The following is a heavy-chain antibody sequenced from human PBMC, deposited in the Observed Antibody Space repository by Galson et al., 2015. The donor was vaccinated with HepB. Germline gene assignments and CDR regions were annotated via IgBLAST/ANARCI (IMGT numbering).Heavy chain of an antibody. CDR1: GFTFSDYA. D-gene: IGHD6-19*01. J-gene: IGHJ4*02. V-gene: IGHV3-23*01. CDR3: AKEHAVAGPYYVDN. CDR2: ISSGST. Sequence: SLRLSCAASGFTFSDYAMTWVRQAPGKGLEWVSSISSGSTYYTDSVKGRFTISKDINKKILYLQMNSLRAEDTALYYCAKEHAVAGPYYVDNWGQGTLVTVSS.